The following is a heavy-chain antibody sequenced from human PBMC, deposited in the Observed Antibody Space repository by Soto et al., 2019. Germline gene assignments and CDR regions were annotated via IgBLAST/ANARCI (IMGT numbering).Heavy chain of an antibody. CDR2: INPHGTER. CDR3: SRSLDS. V-gene: IGHV3-7*01. CDR1: GFTFSSFW. J-gene: IGHJ4*02. Sequence: GWSLRLSCTASGFTFSSFWMDWVRQAPGKGLEWVANINPHGTERHYVDSVKGRFTISRDNAKNSLYLQMSSLTAEDSALYYCSRSLDSWGQGTRVTISS.